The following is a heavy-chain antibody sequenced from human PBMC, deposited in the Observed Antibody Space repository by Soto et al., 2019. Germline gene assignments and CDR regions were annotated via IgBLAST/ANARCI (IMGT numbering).Heavy chain of an antibody. CDR3: ATDYVTYGGSPGMDV. J-gene: IGHJ6*02. V-gene: IGHV1-24*01. CDR2: FDPEDGET. CDR1: GGTFSSYT. D-gene: IGHD1-26*01. Sequence: VASVKVSCKASGGTFSSYTISWVRQAPGQGLEWMGGFDPEDGETIYAQKFQGRVTMTEDTSTDTAYMELSSLRSEDTAVYYCATDYVTYGGSPGMDVWGQGTTVTVSS.